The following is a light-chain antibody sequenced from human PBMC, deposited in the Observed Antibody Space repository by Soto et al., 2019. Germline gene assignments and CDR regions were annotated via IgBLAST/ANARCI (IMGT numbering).Light chain of an antibody. CDR1: QSVGRNY. Sequence: EIVLTQSPGTLSLSPGERGTLSCRASQSVGRNYLAWYQQKPGQAPRLLIFAASGRATGIPDRFSGSGSGSDFTLTISRLEPEDFAVYYCQQYGTSPWTFGQGTKVEIK. V-gene: IGKV3-20*01. CDR2: AAS. J-gene: IGKJ1*01. CDR3: QQYGTSPWT.